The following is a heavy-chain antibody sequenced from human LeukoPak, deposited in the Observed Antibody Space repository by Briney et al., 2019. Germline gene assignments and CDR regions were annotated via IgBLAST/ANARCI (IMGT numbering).Heavy chain of an antibody. V-gene: IGHV1-2*02. CDR2: INPNSGGT. CDR3: ARYDILTGYYNGGYAFDI. Sequence: ASVKVPCKASGYTFTGYYMHWVRQAPGQGLEWMGWINPNSGGTNYAQKFQGRVTMTRDTSISTAYMELSRLRSDDTAVYYCARYDILTGYYNGGYAFDIWGQGTMVTVSS. J-gene: IGHJ3*02. CDR1: GYTFTGYY. D-gene: IGHD3-9*01.